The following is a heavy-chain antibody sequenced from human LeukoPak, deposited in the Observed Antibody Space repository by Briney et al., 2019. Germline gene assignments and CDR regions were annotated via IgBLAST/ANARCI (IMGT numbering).Heavy chain of an antibody. CDR1: GYTFTSYA. CDR2: INAGNGNT. D-gene: IGHD1-26*01. CDR3: ARDSLVEATQD. J-gene: IGHJ4*02. Sequence: GASVKVSCKASGYTFTSYAMHWVRQAPGQRLEWMGWINAGNGNTNYAQKLQGRVTMTTDTSTSTAYMELRSLRSDDTAVYYCARDSLVEATQDWGQGTLVTVSS. V-gene: IGHV1-3*01.